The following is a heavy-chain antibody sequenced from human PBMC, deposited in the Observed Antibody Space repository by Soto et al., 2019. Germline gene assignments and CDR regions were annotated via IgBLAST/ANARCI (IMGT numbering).Heavy chain of an antibody. D-gene: IGHD2-15*01. CDR1: GFTFSNYC. CDR2: IKADGSEI. Sequence: EVQLVESGGGLVQPGGSLRLSCVASGFTFSNYCMTWVRQAPGKGLEWVANIKADGSEIHYVDSVKGRFTISRDNANNSLSLQMNSLRSVDTAIYYYASGRVFAVWGQGTLVIVSS. V-gene: IGHV3-7*02. CDR3: ASGRVFAV. J-gene: IGHJ4*02.